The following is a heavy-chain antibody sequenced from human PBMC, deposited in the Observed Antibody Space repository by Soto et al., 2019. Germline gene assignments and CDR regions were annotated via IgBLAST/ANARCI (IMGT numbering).Heavy chain of an antibody. CDR2: SRNKANSYTT. CDR1: GFIFSDHY. J-gene: IGHJ6*02. D-gene: IGHD4-17*01. CDR3: ARGRYGEGDMDD. V-gene: IGHV3-72*01. Sequence: EVQLVESGGGLVQPGGSLRLSCAASGFIFSDHYMDWVRQAPGKGLEWVGRSRNKANSYTTEYAASVKGRFTISRDDSKNSLYLQMNSLKTEDTAVYYCARGRYGEGDMDDWGQGTTVTVSS.